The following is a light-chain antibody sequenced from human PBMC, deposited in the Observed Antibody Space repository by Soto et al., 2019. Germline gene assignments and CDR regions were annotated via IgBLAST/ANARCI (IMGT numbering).Light chain of an antibody. CDR1: QYICDF. Sequence: QITRSPSTQSACVRTRVTITFWSSQYICDFLNWYQQKSGKASVILIYAASTLQSGVPSRVTGSRSETNFTLIISSLQPEDFATYYCQQSYTNPLTCGGGTRWIS. V-gene: IGKV1-39*01. CDR2: AAS. J-gene: IGKJ4*01. CDR3: QQSYTNPLT.